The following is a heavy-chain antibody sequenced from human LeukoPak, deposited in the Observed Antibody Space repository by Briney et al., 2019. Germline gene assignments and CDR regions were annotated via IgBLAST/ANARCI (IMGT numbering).Heavy chain of an antibody. D-gene: IGHD5-12*01. CDR1: GFTVSSNY. CDR2: ISSSGSTI. V-gene: IGHV3-11*01. J-gene: IGHJ4*02. Sequence: GGSLRLSCAASGFTVSSNYMSWVRQAPGKGLEWVSYISSSGSTIYYADSVKGRFTISRDNAKDSLYLQMNSLRAEDTAVYYCAREERRDGYNCDYWGQGTLVTVSS. CDR3: AREERRDGYNCDY.